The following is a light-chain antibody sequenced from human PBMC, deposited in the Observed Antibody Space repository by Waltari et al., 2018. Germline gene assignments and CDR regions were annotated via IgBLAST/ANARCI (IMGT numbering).Light chain of an antibody. CDR2: VNSDGSH. V-gene: IGLV4-69*01. CDR1: TGHRSNV. Sequence: QLVLTQSPSAPAPLGASRRLTRTLHTGHRSNVIAWLEQQPQKGPRYLMKVNSDGSHSKGGEIPDRFSGSSSGAERYLTISSLQSEDEADYYCQTGGHGTWVFGGGTRLTVL. J-gene: IGLJ3*02. CDR3: QTGGHGTWV.